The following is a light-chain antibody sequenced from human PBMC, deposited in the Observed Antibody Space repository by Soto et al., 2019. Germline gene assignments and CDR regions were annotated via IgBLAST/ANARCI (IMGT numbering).Light chain of an antibody. Sequence: EIVMTQSPATPSVSPGESATLSCRASQSVSRKLVWYQQKPGQAPRLVIYDIFTRATGVPTRISGSGSGTEFTLTISRLEPEDFAVYYCQLYGSSPEITFGQGTRLEIK. CDR2: DIF. CDR1: QSVSRK. J-gene: IGKJ5*01. V-gene: IGKV3D-15*02. CDR3: QLYGSSPEIT.